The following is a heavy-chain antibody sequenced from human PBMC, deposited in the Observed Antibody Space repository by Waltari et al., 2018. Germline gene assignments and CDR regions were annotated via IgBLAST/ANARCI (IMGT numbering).Heavy chain of an antibody. CDR2: IIPILGLA. V-gene: IGHV1-69*08. D-gene: IGHD2-15*01. CDR1: GGTFSTYT. J-gene: IGHJ4*02. CDR3: ARESYCSGGSCYVDY. Sequence: QVQLVQSGAEVKKPGSSVKVSCKASGGTFSTYTISWVRQAPGQGLEWMGRIIPILGLANYAQKFQGRVTITADKSTSTAYMGLSSLRSEDTAVYYCARESYCSGGSCYVDYWGQGTLVTVSS.